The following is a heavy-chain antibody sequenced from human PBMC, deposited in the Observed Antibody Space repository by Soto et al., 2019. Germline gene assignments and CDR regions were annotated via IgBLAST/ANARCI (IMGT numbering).Heavy chain of an antibody. V-gene: IGHV4-4*07. J-gene: IGHJ6*02. Sequence: SETLSLTCTVSAGSISSYYWCWIRQPAGKGLEWIGGIYHSGSINYNPSLKSRVTISGDTSKNQFSLKLSSVTAADTAVYYCARGKKWYDFWSGYPSSYGMDVWGQGTTVTVSS. CDR3: ARGKKWYDFWSGYPSSYGMDV. CDR2: IYHSGSI. CDR1: AGSISSYY. D-gene: IGHD3-3*01.